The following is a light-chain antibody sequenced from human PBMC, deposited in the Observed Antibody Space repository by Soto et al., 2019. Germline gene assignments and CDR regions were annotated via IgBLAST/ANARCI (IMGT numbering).Light chain of an antibody. CDR1: SEIENYNL. J-gene: IGLJ2*01. CDR3: CSYARSRTLV. CDR2: EGT. Sequence: QSALTQPASVSGSPGQSITISCTGTSEIENYNLVSRYQQHPGKAPKLIIYEGTKRPSGVSDRFSGSKSGYTASLTISGLQSEDEASYYCCSYARSRTLVFGGGTKLTVL. V-gene: IGLV2-23*01.